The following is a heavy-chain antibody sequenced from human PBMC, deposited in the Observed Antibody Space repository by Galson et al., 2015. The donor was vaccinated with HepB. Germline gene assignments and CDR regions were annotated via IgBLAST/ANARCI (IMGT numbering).Heavy chain of an antibody. CDR2: TYYRSKWYN. V-gene: IGHV6-1*01. J-gene: IGHJ4*02. Sequence: CAISGDSVSSNSAAWNWIRQSPSRGLEWLGRTYYRSKWYNDYAVSVRSRITINTDTSKNQFSLQLNSVTPEDTAVYYCARERGPIVLMVYAFDYWGQGTLVTVSS. CDR1: GDSVSSNSAA. D-gene: IGHD2-8*01. CDR3: ARERGPIVLMVYAFDY.